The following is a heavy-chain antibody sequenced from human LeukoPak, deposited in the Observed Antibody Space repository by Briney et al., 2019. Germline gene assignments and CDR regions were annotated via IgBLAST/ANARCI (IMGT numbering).Heavy chain of an antibody. V-gene: IGHV3-33*01. J-gene: IGHJ3*02. CDR3: ARDGDSDAFDI. Sequence: GGSLRLSCAASGFSFSSYGMHWVRQAPGKGLEWVAVIGYDGSNKYYADSVKGRVTISRDNAKNSLYLQMNSLRAEDTAVYYCARDGDSDAFDIWGQGTMVTVSS. D-gene: IGHD2-21*02. CDR1: GFSFSSYG. CDR2: IGYDGSNK.